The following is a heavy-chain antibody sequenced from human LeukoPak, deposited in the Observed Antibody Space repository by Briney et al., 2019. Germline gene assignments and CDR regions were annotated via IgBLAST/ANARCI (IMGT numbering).Heavy chain of an antibody. CDR2: IYHSGST. CDR3: ARGRYCSSTSCLVATWYFDL. J-gene: IGHJ2*01. D-gene: IGHD2-2*01. Sequence: SETLSLTCAVYGGSFSGYSWSWIRQPPGKGLEWIGYIYHSGSTYYNPSLKSRVTISVDRSKNQFSLKLSSVTAADTAVYYCARGRYCSSTSCLVATWYFDLWGRGTLVTVSS. CDR1: GGSFSGYS. V-gene: IGHV4-30-2*01.